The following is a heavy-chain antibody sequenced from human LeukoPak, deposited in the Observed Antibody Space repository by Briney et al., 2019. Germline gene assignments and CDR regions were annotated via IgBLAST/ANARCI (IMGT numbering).Heavy chain of an antibody. CDR1: GGSISSSSDY. Sequence: PSETLSLTCTVSGGSISSSSDYWGWIRQPTGKGLEWIGSINYSGSTYYNPSLKSRVTISVDTSKNQFSLKLSSVTAADTAVYYCAKKGDTGNYDIWGQGAMVTVSS. D-gene: IGHD1-26*01. V-gene: IGHV4-39*01. CDR2: INYSGST. CDR3: AKKGDTGNYDI. J-gene: IGHJ3*02.